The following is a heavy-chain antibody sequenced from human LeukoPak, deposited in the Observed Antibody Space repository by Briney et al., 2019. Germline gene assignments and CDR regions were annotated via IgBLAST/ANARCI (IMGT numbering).Heavy chain of an antibody. V-gene: IGHV3-21*01. CDR3: VRAVEYYYDSSGYAVDY. J-gene: IGHJ4*02. CDR2: ISSSSSNI. Sequence: GGSLRLSCAASGFTFARCSMNWVRQAPGKGLEWVSSISSSSSNIYYADSVTGRFTISRDNAKNSLYLQMNSLRAEDTAVYYCVRAVEYYYDSSGYAVDYWGQGTLVTVSS. D-gene: IGHD3-22*01. CDR1: GFTFARCS.